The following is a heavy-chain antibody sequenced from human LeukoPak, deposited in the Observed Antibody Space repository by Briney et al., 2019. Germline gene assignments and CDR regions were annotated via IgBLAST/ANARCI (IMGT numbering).Heavy chain of an antibody. V-gene: IGHV3-48*01. CDR1: GFTFSSYS. CDR3: ARIYSGYDYRGSAVDY. CDR2: ISSSSSTI. Sequence: GGSLKLSCAASGFTFSSYSMNWVRQAPGKGLEWVSYISSSSSTIYYADSVKGRFTISRDNAKNSLYLQMNSLRAEDTAVYYCARIYSGYDYRGSAVDYWGQGTLVTVSS. D-gene: IGHD5-12*01. J-gene: IGHJ4*02.